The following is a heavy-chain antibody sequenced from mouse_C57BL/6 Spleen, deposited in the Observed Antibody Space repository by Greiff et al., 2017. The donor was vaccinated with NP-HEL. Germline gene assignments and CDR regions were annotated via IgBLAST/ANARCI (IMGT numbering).Heavy chain of an antibody. CDR3: SMGEYYGSIYFDY. CDR2: IHPSDSDT. Sequence: QVQLQQPGAELVKPGASVKVSCKASGYTFTSYWMHWVKQRPGQGLEWIGRIHPSDSDTNYNQKFKGKATLTVDKSSSTAYMQLSSLTSEYSAVYYCSMGEYYGSIYFDYWGQGTTLTVSS. J-gene: IGHJ2*01. D-gene: IGHD1-1*01. CDR1: GYTFTSYW. V-gene: IGHV1-74*01.